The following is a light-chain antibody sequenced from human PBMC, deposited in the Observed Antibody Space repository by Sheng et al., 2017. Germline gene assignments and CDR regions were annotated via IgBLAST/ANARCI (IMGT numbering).Light chain of an antibody. J-gene: IGKJ1*01. CDR3: QQYNSYST. V-gene: IGKV1-5*03. CDR2: KAS. CDR1: ESISIW. Sequence: DIQMTQSPSTLSASVGDRVTITCRASESISIWLAWYQQKPGRAPKLLIYKASNLDSGSHRGSAAADLAQNSLSPSAACSLMIWQRITDQQYNSYSTFGRGTKVEIK.